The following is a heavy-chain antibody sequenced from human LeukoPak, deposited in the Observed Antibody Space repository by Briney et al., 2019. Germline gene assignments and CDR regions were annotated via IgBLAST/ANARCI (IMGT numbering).Heavy chain of an antibody. CDR2: IKQDGSDK. V-gene: IGHV3-7*01. CDR3: ARWRVVVSNGGFDT. CDR1: GSTFSSYW. Sequence: GGSLRLSCAASGSTFSSYWMSWVRQAPGKGLEWVASIKQDGSDKHYVDSVKGRFTISRDNAKNSQYLQMNSLRAEDTAVYYCARWRVVVSNGGFDTWGQGTTVIVSS. J-gene: IGHJ3*02. D-gene: IGHD3-22*01.